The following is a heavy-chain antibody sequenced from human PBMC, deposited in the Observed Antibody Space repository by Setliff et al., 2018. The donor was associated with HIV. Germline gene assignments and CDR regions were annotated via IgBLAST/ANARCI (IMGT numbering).Heavy chain of an antibody. V-gene: IGHV3-20*04. D-gene: IGHD3-10*01. J-gene: IGHJ3*02. CDR2: ITSNGGRT. CDR3: LGESSAAFDI. CDR1: GFTLTTYG. Sequence: PGGSLRLSCAASGFTLTTYGMSWVRQAPGKGLEWVSGITSNGGRTGYADSVKGRFTISRDNAKNSLYLQMDSLRVEDTAVYYCLGESSAAFDIWGQGTMVTVSS.